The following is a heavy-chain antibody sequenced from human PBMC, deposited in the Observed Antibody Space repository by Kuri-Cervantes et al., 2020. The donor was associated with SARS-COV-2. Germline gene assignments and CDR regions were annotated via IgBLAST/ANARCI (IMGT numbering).Heavy chain of an antibody. J-gene: IGHJ5*02. CDR3: TRDSNHYGGWFDP. Sequence: SLEICKAASGITFSSYSMNWGRPAAGKGLEWVSFISSSSIYIYYADSVNSRFTISRENAKNSSFLQMNSLSAEETAVYYCTRDSNHYGGWFDPWGQGTLVTVSS. CDR1: GITFSSYS. D-gene: IGHD4-11*01. V-gene: IGHV3-21*05. CDR2: ISSSSIYI.